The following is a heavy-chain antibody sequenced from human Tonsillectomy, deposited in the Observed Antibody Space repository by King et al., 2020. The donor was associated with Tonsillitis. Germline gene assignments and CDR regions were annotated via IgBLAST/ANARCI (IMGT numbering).Heavy chain of an antibody. CDR1: GDSISSYY. Sequence: VQLQESGPGLVKPSETLSLTCTVSGDSISSYYWSWIRQPPGKGLEWIGNIYYTGSTNYNPSLKSRVTISVDTSKSQFSLKLSSVTDADTAVYYCARALYSSSHYNWFDPWGQGTLVTVSS. CDR3: ARALYSSSHYNWFDP. D-gene: IGHD6-13*01. V-gene: IGHV4-59*08. CDR2: IYYTGST. J-gene: IGHJ5*02.